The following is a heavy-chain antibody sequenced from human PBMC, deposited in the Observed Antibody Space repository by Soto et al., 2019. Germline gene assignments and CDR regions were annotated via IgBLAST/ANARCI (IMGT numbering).Heavy chain of an antibody. CDR2: MNPNTGNS. J-gene: IGHJ4*02. V-gene: IGHV1-8*01. D-gene: IGHD1-1*01. CDR1: GYTFTSYD. CDR3: ARRAETNGWNGFGADKYYFDF. Sequence: ASVKVSCKACGYTFTSYDIYWLRQATGQGLEWMGWMNPNTGNSAYAQKFQGRVTVTSDTSINTVHMELNSLRSEDTAVYYCARRAETNGWNGFGADKYYFDFWGQGTLVTVSS.